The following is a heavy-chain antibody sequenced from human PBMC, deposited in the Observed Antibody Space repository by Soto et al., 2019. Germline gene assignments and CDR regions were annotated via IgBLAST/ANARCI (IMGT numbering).Heavy chain of an antibody. Sequence: QLQLQESGPGLVKPSETLSLTCSVSGVSLSNTSYYWGWIRQPPGKGLEWVGTIYFSGSTFYNPSLKLRVTLSIDTSKNQFSLRMSSVTAADTAVYYGARHGSYWGQGTLVTVSS. CDR2: IYFSGST. V-gene: IGHV4-39*01. CDR3: ARHGSY. CDR1: GVSLSNTSYY. J-gene: IGHJ4*02.